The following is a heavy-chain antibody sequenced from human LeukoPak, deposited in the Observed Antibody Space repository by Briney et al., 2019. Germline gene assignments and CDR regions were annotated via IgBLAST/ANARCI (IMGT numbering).Heavy chain of an antibody. J-gene: IGHJ6*02. V-gene: IGHV3-30*18. D-gene: IGHD2-2*01. Sequence: GGSLRLSCAASGFTFSSYGMHWVRQAPGKGLEWVAVISYDGSNKYYADSVKGRFTISRDNSKNTLYLQMNSLRAEDTAVYYCAKSADCSSTSCPKLYHYYGMDVWGQGTTVTVSS. CDR1: GFTFSSYG. CDR2: ISYDGSNK. CDR3: AKSADCSSTSCPKLYHYYGMDV.